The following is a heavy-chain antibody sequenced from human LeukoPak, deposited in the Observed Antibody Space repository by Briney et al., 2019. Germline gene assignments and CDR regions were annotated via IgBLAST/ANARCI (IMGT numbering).Heavy chain of an antibody. V-gene: IGHV3-43*02. J-gene: IGHJ4*02. Sequence: GGSLRLSCVASGFTFNRYAMHWVRQAPGKGLEWVGLISGDGITTYSLDSVKGRFTISRDNSKNSLYLHMNSLRSEDTALYYCAKDHVYGGADDWGQGTLVTVSS. CDR1: GFTFNRYA. D-gene: IGHD4-23*01. CDR3: AKDHVYGGADD. CDR2: ISGDGITT.